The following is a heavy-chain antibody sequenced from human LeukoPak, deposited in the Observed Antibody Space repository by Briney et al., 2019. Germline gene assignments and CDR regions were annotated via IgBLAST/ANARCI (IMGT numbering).Heavy chain of an antibody. J-gene: IGHJ4*02. CDR1: GGSFSGYY. Sequence: SETLSLTCAVYGGSFSGYYWSWIRQPPGKGLEWIGEINHSGSTNCNPSLKSRVTISVDTSKNQFSLKLSSVTAADTAVYYCARRIAAAVNHINYWGQGTLVTVSS. CDR3: ARRIAAAVNHINY. CDR2: INHSGST. V-gene: IGHV4-34*01. D-gene: IGHD6-13*01.